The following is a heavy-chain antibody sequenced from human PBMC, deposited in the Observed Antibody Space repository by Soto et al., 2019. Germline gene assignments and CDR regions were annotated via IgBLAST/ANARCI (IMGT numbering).Heavy chain of an antibody. D-gene: IGHD5-18*01. CDR2: INAGNGNT. Sequence: QVQLVQSRAEVKKPGASVKVSCKASGYTFTSYAMHWVRQAPGQRLEWMGWINAGNGNTKYSQKFQGRVTITRDTSASTAYMELSSLRSEDTAVYYCATKYSYGYRRRYYYGMDVWGQGTTVTVSS. J-gene: IGHJ6*02. V-gene: IGHV1-3*01. CDR1: GYTFTSYA. CDR3: ATKYSYGYRRRYYYGMDV.